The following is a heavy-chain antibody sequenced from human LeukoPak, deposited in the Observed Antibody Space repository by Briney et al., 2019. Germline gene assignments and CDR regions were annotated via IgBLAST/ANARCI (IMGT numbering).Heavy chain of an antibody. D-gene: IGHD6-6*01. V-gene: IGHV3-30-3*01. CDR2: ISYDGSNK. J-gene: IGHJ6*02. Sequence: GSLRLSCAASGFTFSSYAMHWVRQAPGKGLEWVAVISYDGSNKYYADSVKGRFTISRGNSKNTLYLQMNSLRAEDTAVYYCARDPSSSSFRLVGYYYGMDVWGQGTTVTVSS. CDR1: GFTFSSYA. CDR3: ARDPSSSSFRLVGYYYGMDV.